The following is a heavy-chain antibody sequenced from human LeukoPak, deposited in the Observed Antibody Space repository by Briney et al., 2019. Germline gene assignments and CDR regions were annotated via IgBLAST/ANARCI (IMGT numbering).Heavy chain of an antibody. J-gene: IGHJ3*01. Sequence: GASVKVSCKASGYTFTGYYMHWVRQAPGQGLEWMGWINPNSGGTNYAQKFQGRVTMTRDTSISTAYMELSRLRSEDTAVYYCAAEAAYYYDSRDAFDVWGQGTMVTVSS. CDR1: GYTFTGYY. CDR2: INPNSGGT. V-gene: IGHV1-2*02. CDR3: AAEAAYYYDSRDAFDV. D-gene: IGHD3-22*01.